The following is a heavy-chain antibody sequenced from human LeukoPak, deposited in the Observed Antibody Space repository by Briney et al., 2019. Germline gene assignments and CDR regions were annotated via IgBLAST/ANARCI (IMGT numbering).Heavy chain of an antibody. J-gene: IGHJ4*02. Sequence: ASLKVSCKASGYTFTTYDINWVRQAAGQGLEWMGWMNPNSGNTGYAQKYQGRLTITRDASISTAYMELSSLRTDDTAVYYCARTKPDNSEMYNWGQGTLVTVSS. CDR3: ARTKPDNSEMYN. CDR2: MNPNSGNT. V-gene: IGHV1-8*03. D-gene: IGHD3-22*01. CDR1: GYTFTTYD.